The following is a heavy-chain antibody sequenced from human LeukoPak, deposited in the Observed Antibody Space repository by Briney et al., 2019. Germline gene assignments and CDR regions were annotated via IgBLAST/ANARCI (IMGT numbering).Heavy chain of an antibody. J-gene: IGHJ3*02. CDR1: GASIRSGDYY. V-gene: IGHV4-30-4*01. Sequence: SETLSLTCTVSGASIRSGDYYWSWIRQPPGKGLEWIGYIYDSGGTYYNPSLKSRITISVDTSENRFSLKLSSVTATDTAVYYCARDCSGGSCYGAFDIWGQGTMVTVSS. CDR2: IYDSGGT. CDR3: ARDCSGGSCYGAFDI. D-gene: IGHD2-15*01.